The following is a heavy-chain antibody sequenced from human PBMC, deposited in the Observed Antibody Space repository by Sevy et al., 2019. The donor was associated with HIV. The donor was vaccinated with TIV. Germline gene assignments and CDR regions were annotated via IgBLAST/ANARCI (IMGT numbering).Heavy chain of an antibody. V-gene: IGHV1-8*02. CDR3: VRNSRETGDFDY. Sequence: ASVKVSCQTSGYIFANHDINWTRQATGQGPEGLGWINPKSGNTGSPQSFQGRVTMTRDTSINTAYMELSNLRSEDTAVYYCVRNSRETGDFDYWGLGTLVTVSS. D-gene: IGHD7-27*01. CDR2: INPKSGNT. J-gene: IGHJ4*02. CDR1: GYIFANHD.